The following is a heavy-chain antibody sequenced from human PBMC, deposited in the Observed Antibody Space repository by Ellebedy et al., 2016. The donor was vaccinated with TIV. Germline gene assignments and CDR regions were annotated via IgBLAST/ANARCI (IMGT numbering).Heavy chain of an antibody. D-gene: IGHD3-3*01. CDR2: IYYSARA. CDR1: GGSITTDSHY. Sequence: SETLSLTCTVSGGSITTDSHYWGWLRQSPGTGLEWIASIYYSARAYYNPHLNGRVSISVETSKNQFSLNLTSVTAADSAVYYCAGHSSFGVIPYWYFDLWGRGTLVTVSS. J-gene: IGHJ2*01. V-gene: IGHV4-39*01. CDR3: AGHSSFGVIPYWYFDL.